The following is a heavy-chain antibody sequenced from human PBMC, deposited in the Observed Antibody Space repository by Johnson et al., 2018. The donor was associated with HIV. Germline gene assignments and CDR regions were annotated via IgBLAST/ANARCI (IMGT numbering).Heavy chain of an antibody. J-gene: IGHJ3*02. CDR3: ARGNYDCWSGYYRVTNAFDI. D-gene: IGHD3-3*01. CDR2: ISSSGSTI. V-gene: IGHV3-11*04. Sequence: VQLVESGGGLVKPGGSLRLSCAASGFTFSDYYMSWIRQAPGKGLEWVSYISSSGSTIYYADSVKGRFTISRDNAKNSLYLQMNSLRAEDTAVYYCARGNYDCWSGYYRVTNAFDIWGQGTMVTVSS. CDR1: GFTFSDYY.